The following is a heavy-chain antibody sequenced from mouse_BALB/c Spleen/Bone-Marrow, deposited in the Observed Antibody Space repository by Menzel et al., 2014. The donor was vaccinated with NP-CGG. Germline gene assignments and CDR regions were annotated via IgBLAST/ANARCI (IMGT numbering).Heavy chain of an antibody. Sequence: VQLKQSGAELVRPGSSVKISYKASGYAFSNYWMNWVKQRPGQGLEWIGQIYPGDGDTNYNGKFKGKATLTADKSSSTAYMQLSSLTSEDSAVYFCAKLLRADYAMDYWGQGTSVTVSS. CDR3: AKLLRADYAMDY. V-gene: IGHV1-80*01. D-gene: IGHD1-1*01. CDR2: IYPGDGDT. J-gene: IGHJ4*01. CDR1: GYAFSNYW.